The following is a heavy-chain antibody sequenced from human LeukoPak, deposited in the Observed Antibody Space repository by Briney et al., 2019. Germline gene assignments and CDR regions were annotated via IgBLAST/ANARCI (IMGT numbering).Heavy chain of an antibody. D-gene: IGHD2-15*01. V-gene: IGHV1-2*02. Sequence: PGGSLRLSCAASGFTFSTYGMHWVRQAPGQGLEWMCWINPNSGDTNYAQKFQGRVTMTRDTSISTAYMEVSRLTSDDTAVYYCAQWEVVHYAFDSWGQGTMVTVSS. CDR2: INPNSGDT. CDR1: GFTFSTYG. J-gene: IGHJ3*02. CDR3: AQWEVVHYAFDS.